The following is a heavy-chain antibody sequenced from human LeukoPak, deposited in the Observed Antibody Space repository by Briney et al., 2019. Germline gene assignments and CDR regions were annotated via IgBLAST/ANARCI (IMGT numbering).Heavy chain of an antibody. D-gene: IGHD6-13*01. CDR1: GGSISSYY. CDR2: IYYSGST. CDR3: ASPGIVAAGTDRGFDY. V-gene: IGHV4-59*01. Sequence: PSETLSLTCTVSGGSISSYYWRWIRQPPGNGLEWIGVIYYSGSTNYNPSLKSRVTISVDTSKNQFSLKLSSVTAADTAVYYCASPGIVAAGTDRGFDYWGQGTLVTVSS. J-gene: IGHJ4*02.